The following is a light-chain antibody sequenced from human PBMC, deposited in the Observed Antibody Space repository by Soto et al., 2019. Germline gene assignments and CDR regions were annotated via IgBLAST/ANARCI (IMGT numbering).Light chain of an antibody. Sequence: EIVLTQSPGTLSLSPGERATLSCRASQSVSNNYLAWYQQKPGQAPRLLIYGASSRAAGIPDRFSGRGSGTDFTLTISRLEPEDFAVYFCQQYGNSPPWTFGQGTKVDIK. CDR2: GAS. V-gene: IGKV3-20*01. CDR1: QSVSNNY. CDR3: QQYGNSPPWT. J-gene: IGKJ1*01.